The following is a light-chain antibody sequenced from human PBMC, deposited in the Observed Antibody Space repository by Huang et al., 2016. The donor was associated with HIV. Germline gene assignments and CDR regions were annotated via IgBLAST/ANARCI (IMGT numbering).Light chain of an antibody. CDR2: AAS. CDR1: QDINNF. Sequence: IRMNQSPSSLSASTGDRVTITCRANQDINNFLAWYQQRPGSVPKLLRYAASTLQSGVPSMFSGNGSGTDFTLPIGCLHSEDVATYYCQQYDIHPLTFGPGTRVDIK. J-gene: IGKJ3*01. CDR3: QQYDIHPLT. V-gene: IGKV1-8*01.